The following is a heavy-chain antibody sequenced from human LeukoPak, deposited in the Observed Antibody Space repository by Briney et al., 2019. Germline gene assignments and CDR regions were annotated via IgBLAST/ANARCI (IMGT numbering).Heavy chain of an antibody. V-gene: IGHV3-30*18. J-gene: IGHJ4*02. CDR3: AKDMAVRGAFDY. CDR1: GFTFSSYG. Sequence: GGSLRLSCAASGFTFSSYGMHWVRQAPGKGLEWVAVISYDGSNKYYADSVKGRFTISRDNSKNTLYLQMNSLRAEDTAVYYCAKDMAVRGAFDYWGQGTLVTVSS. D-gene: IGHD3-10*01. CDR2: ISYDGSNK.